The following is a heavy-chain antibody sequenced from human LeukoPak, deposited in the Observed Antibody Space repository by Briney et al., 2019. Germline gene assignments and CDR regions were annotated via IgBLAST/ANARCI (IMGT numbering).Heavy chain of an antibody. CDR2: IWYDGSNK. CDR3: ARPIAAAGYYYGMDV. D-gene: IGHD6-13*01. Sequence: GRSLRLSCAASGFTFSSYGMHWVRQAPGKGLEWVAVIWYDGSNKYYADSVKGRFTISRDNSKNTLYLQTNSLRAEDTAVYYCARPIAAAGYYYGMDVWGQGTTVTVSS. V-gene: IGHV3-33*01. CDR1: GFTFSSYG. J-gene: IGHJ6*02.